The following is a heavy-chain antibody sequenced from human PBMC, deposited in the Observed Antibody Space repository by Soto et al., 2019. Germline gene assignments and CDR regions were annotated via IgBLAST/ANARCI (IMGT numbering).Heavy chain of an antibody. CDR2: ISSSSSYI. D-gene: IGHD3-9*01. Sequence: GGSLRLSCAASGFTFSSYSMNWVRQAPGKGLEWVSSISSSSSYIYYADSVKGRFTISRDNAKNSLYLQMNSLRAEDMVVYYCARDPPYYDILTGPNGYWGQGTLVTVSS. CDR3: ARDPPYYDILTGPNGY. CDR1: GFTFSSYS. V-gene: IGHV3-21*01. J-gene: IGHJ4*02.